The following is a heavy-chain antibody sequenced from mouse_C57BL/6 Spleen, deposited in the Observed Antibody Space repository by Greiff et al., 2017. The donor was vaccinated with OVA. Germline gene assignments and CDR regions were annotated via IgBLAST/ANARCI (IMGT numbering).Heavy chain of an antibody. CDR2: INPSTGGT. V-gene: IGHV1-42*01. D-gene: IGHD1-1*02. CDR1: GYSFTGYY. CDR3: AREVGGFAY. J-gene: IGHJ3*01. Sequence: EVQGVESGPELVKPGASVKISCKASGYSFTGYYMNWVKQSPEKSLEWIGEINPSTGGTTYNQKFKAKATLTVDKSSSTAYMQLKSLTSEDSAVYYCAREVGGFAYWGQGTLVTVSA.